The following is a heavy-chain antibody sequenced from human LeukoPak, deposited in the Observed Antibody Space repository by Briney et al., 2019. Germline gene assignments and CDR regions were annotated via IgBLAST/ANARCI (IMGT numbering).Heavy chain of an antibody. CDR1: GGSFSGYY. J-gene: IGHJ4*02. D-gene: IGHD3-3*01. Sequence: PSETLSLTCAVYGGSFSGYYWSWIRQPPGKGLEWIGEINHSGSTNYNPSLKSRVTISVDTSKNQFSLKLSSVTAADTAVYYCARAPSLRFLEWLREYYFDHWGQGTLVTVSS. CDR2: INHSGST. V-gene: IGHV4-34*01. CDR3: ARAPSLRFLEWLREYYFDH.